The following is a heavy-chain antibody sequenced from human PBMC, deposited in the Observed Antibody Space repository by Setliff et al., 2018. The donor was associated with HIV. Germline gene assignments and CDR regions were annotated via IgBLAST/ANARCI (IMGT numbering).Heavy chain of an antibody. CDR1: GFTFSSYS. J-gene: IGHJ4*02. CDR2: ISTSGTTI. Sequence: GWSLRLSCAASGFTFSSYSMNWVRQAPGKGLEWVSFISTSGTTIYYADSVKGRFTISRDNAKNSLYLQMNSLRAEDTAVYYCARPNYYDSSGSFDYWGQGTLVTVSS. V-gene: IGHV3-48*04. CDR3: ARPNYYDSSGSFDY. D-gene: IGHD3-22*01.